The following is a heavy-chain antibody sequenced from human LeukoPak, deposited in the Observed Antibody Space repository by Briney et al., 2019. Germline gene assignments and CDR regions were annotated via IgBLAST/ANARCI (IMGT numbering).Heavy chain of an antibody. CDR1: GGSFSGYS. D-gene: IGHD2-21*01. Sequence: KASETLSLTCAVYGGSFSGYSWSWIRQPPGKGLEWIGEINHSGSTNYNPSLKSRVTISVDTSKNQFSLKLSSVAAADTAVYYCASFFISFVVVDIWGQGTMVTVSS. V-gene: IGHV4-34*01. CDR3: ASFFISFVVVDI. J-gene: IGHJ3*02. CDR2: INHSGST.